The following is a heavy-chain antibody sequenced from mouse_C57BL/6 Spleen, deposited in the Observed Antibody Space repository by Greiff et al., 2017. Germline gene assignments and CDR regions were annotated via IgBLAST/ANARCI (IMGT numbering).Heavy chain of an antibody. CDR1: GYSITSGYY. J-gene: IGHJ2*01. V-gene: IGHV3-6*01. Sequence: EVQLQQSGPGLVKPSQSLSLTCSVTGYSITSGYYWNWIRQFPGNKLEWMGYISYDGSNNYNPSLKNRISITRDTSKNQFFLKLNSVTTEDTATYYCARRNYGYDPYYFDYWGQGTTLTVSS. CDR3: ARRNYGYDPYYFDY. CDR2: ISYDGSN. D-gene: IGHD2-2*01.